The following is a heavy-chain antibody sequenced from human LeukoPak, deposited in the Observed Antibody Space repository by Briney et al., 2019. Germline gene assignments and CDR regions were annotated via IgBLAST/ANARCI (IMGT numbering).Heavy chain of an antibody. V-gene: IGHV4-59*01. CDR3: AREDYYDSGFFDY. D-gene: IGHD3-10*01. Sequence: SETLSLTCTVSGDSISTFYWNWIRQPPGKGLEWIGHIYYSGSTNYNPSLKSRVTISVDTSKNQFSLKLSSVTAADTALYYCAREDYYDSGFFDYWGQGTLVTVSS. CDR1: GDSISTFY. J-gene: IGHJ4*02. CDR2: IYYSGST.